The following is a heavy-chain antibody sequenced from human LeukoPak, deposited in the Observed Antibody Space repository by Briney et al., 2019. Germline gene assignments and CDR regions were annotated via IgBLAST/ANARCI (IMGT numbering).Heavy chain of an antibody. CDR2: IYSSGSI. V-gene: IGHV4-4*07. J-gene: IGHJ6*03. CDR1: GGSISSYY. Sequence: SETLSLTCTVSGGSISSYYWSWIRQPAGKGLEWIGRIYSSGSINYNPPLKSRVTISVDKSKNQFSLKLSSVTAADTAVYYCSRDQGDYGSGTNYNMYYYYMDVWGKGTTVTVSS. D-gene: IGHD3-10*01. CDR3: SRDQGDYGSGTNYNMYYYYMDV.